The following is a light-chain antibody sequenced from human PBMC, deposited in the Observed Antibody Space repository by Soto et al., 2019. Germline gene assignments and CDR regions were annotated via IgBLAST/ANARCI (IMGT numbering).Light chain of an antibody. CDR3: GTWDRSLSAVV. V-gene: IGLV1-51*01. J-gene: IGLJ2*01. CDR1: NSNIETNY. CDR2: DDN. Sequence: QSVLTQPPSVSAAPGQKVTISCSGSNSNIETNYVSWYQHLPGTAPKLLIYDDNKRSSGIPDRFSGSKSGTSATLGIIGLQTGDEATYYCGTWDRSLSAVVFGGGTKLTVL.